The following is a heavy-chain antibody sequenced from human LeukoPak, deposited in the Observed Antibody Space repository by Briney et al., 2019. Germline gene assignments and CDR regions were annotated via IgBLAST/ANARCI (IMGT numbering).Heavy chain of an antibody. CDR1: GFTFSSYA. Sequence: GRSLRLPCAASGFTFSSYAMHWVRQAPGKGLEWVAVISYDGSNKYYADSVKGRFTISRDNAKNSLYLQMNSLRAEDTAVYYCARGEGNWNAVDYWGQGTLVTVSS. J-gene: IGHJ4*02. D-gene: IGHD1-1*01. CDR2: ISYDGSNK. CDR3: ARGEGNWNAVDY. V-gene: IGHV3-30*04.